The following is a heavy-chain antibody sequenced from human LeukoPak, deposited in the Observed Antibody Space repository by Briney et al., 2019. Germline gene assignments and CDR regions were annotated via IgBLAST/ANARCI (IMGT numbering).Heavy chain of an antibody. CDR2: IKQDGSEE. CDR3: SNGIYSSSY. V-gene: IGHV3-7*01. Sequence: TGGSLRLSCAASGFTFDTYWMSWVRQAPGKGLEWVANIKQDGSEEYYVDSVRGRFTISRGNAKNSLYLQMNSLRAEDTAMYYCSNGIYSSSYWGQGTLVTVSS. CDR1: GFTFDTYW. J-gene: IGHJ4*02. D-gene: IGHD6-6*01.